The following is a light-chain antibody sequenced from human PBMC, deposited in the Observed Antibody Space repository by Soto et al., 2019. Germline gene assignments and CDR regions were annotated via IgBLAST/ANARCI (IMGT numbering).Light chain of an antibody. Sequence: QSALTQPASVSGSPGQSITISCTGTSSGVGNYNLVSWYQQHSGKAPKVMIYEATERPSGVSNRFSGSNSGNTASLTISGLQAEDEADYYCCSYAGNSTWVFGGGTKVTVL. CDR3: CSYAGNSTWV. CDR1: SSGVGNYNL. J-gene: IGLJ3*02. V-gene: IGLV2-23*01. CDR2: EAT.